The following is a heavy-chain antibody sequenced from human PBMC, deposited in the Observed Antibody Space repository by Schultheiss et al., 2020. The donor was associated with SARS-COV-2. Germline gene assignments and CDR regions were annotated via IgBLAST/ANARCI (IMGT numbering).Heavy chain of an antibody. CDR3: ARGMVRGVTAGYYYGVDV. V-gene: IGHV3-48*04. CDR1: GFTFSRYS. Sequence: GGSLRLSCAASGFTFSRYSMNWVRQAPGKGLEWVSYISSGSTIYYADSVKGRFTISRDNAQNSLYLQMNSRRAEDTAVYYCARGMVRGVTAGYYYGVDVWGQGTTVTVSS. CDR2: ISSGSTI. D-gene: IGHD3-10*01. J-gene: IGHJ6*02.